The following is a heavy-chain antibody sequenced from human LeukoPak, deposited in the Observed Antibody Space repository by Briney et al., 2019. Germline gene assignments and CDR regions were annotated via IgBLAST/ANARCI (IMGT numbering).Heavy chain of an antibody. CDR1: GGTFSNYA. J-gene: IGHJ4*02. Sequence: GSSVKVSCKASGGTFSNYAISWVRQAPGQGLEWMGGIIPIFGTANYAQKFQGRVTITADESTSTAYMELSSLRSEDTAVYYCARSGIAAAGVGGDYWGQGTLVTVSS. CDR3: ARSGIAAAGVGGDY. CDR2: IIPIFGTA. D-gene: IGHD6-13*01. V-gene: IGHV1-69*01.